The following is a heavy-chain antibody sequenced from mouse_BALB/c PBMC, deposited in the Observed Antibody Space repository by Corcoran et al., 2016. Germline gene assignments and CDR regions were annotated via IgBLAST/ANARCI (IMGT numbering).Heavy chain of an antibody. Sequence: QVQLQQSGAELMTTGASVKISCKATGYTFSSYWLEWVKQRPGHCLGWIGEILPGSGSTNYNEKFKGKATFTADTSSNTAYLQLSSLTSEDSSVYYCARIGDYDEDAMDYWGQGTSVTVSS. CDR2: ILPGSGST. CDR3: ARIGDYDEDAMDY. J-gene: IGHJ4*01. D-gene: IGHD2-4*01. V-gene: IGHV1-9*01. CDR1: GYTFSSYW.